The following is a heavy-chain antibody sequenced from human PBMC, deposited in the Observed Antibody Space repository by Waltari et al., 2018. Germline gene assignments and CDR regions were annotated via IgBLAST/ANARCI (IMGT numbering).Heavy chain of an antibody. CDR3: AKGQEHYYDNSGSFVS. V-gene: IGHV1-2*06. Sequence: QVQLVQRGAEVKKPGASVKVSCKASGYTFTGHYIQWVRQAPGQGLEWMGRINPNSGGTNYAQKFQGRVTMTRDTSINTAYMELSRLRPDDTAVYYCAKGQEHYYDNSGSFVSWGQGTLVTVSS. CDR2: INPNSGGT. CDR1: GYTFTGHY. D-gene: IGHD3-22*01. J-gene: IGHJ5*01.